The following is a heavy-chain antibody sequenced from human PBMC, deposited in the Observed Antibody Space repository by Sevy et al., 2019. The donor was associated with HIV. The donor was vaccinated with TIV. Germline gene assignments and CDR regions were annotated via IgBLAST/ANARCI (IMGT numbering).Heavy chain of an antibody. D-gene: IGHD3-22*01. CDR1: GVSVSSDTYY. V-gene: IGHV4-61*01. CDR2: VYHTGST. Sequence: SETLSLTCAVSGVSVSSDTYYWSWIRQPPGKGLEWIGYVYHTGSTNYSPSFKSRVTISVDTSKNQFSLRLFSVAAADTAVYYCGREPYCFDKSGYYWDYWGQGALVTVSS. J-gene: IGHJ4*02. CDR3: GREPYCFDKSGYYWDY.